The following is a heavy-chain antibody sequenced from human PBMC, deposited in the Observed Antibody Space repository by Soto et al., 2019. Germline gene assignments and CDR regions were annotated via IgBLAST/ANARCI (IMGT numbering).Heavy chain of an antibody. CDR1: GDTDTNYV. V-gene: IGHV1-69*01. CDR2: IFPKFGTT. D-gene: IGHD3-16*02. CDR3: EAEMTFGKLSVV. J-gene: IGHJ6*02. Sequence: QVQLVQSGAEVKKPGSSVKVSCKASGDTDTNYVISWVRQAPGQGLEWMGGIFPKFGTTYSAQKLQDRLTITADETTSSVYMQLSSLRLDDTAVYYCEAEMTFGKLSVVWGQGTTVTVSS.